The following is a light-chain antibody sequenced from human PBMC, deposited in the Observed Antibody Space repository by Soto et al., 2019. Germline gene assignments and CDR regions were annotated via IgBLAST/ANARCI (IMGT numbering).Light chain of an antibody. J-gene: IGKJ3*01. V-gene: IGKV3-15*01. Sequence: EVVMTQSPATLSVSPGERVTLSCRASESVHRNLAWYQQKPGQGPSLLIYYASTRATGVPDRFTGRGSGTEFTLTISSLQSVDFGVYHCQHYSNWPPTFGPGAKVEIK. CDR2: YAS. CDR1: ESVHRN. CDR3: QHYSNWPPT.